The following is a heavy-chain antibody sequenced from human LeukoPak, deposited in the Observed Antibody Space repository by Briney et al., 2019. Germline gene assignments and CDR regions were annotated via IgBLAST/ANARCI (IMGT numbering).Heavy chain of an antibody. CDR3: ARVGRPAATFDC. D-gene: IGHD2-2*01. CDR1: GYSFTSYG. V-gene: IGHV1-18*01. CDR2: ISAYNGNT. Sequence: GESLKISFKGSGYSFTSYGISWVRQAPGQGLEWMGWISAYNGNTNYAQKLQGRVSMTTDTSTSTDYMELRSLRYDDTVVYDSARVGRPAATFDCWRQGTLVTDCS. J-gene: IGHJ4*02.